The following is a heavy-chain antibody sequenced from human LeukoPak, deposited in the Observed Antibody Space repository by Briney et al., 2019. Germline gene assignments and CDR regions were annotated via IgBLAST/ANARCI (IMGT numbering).Heavy chain of an antibody. J-gene: IGHJ5*02. CDR3: ARGSTIFYRNNWFDP. V-gene: IGHV4-39*07. CDR1: GGSISSSSYY. D-gene: IGHD3-9*01. Sequence: SETLSLTCTVSGGSISSSSYYWGWIRQPPGKGLEWIGSIYYSGSTYYNPSLKSRVTISVDTSKNQFSLKLSSVTAADTAVYYCARGSTIFYRNNWFDPWGQGTLVTVSS. CDR2: IYYSGST.